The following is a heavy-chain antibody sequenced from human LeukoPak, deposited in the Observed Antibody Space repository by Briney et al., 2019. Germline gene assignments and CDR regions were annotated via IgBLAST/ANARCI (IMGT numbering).Heavy chain of an antibody. CDR3: ARLGSPFDY. D-gene: IGHD1-26*01. CDR1: GGSFSGYY. Sequence: SETLSLTCAVYGGSFSGYYWSWIRQPPGKGLEWIGETNHSGSTNYNPSLKSRVTISVDTSKNQFSLRLSSVTAADTAVYYCARLGSPFDYWGQGTLVTVSS. CDR2: TNHSGST. J-gene: IGHJ4*02. V-gene: IGHV4-34*01.